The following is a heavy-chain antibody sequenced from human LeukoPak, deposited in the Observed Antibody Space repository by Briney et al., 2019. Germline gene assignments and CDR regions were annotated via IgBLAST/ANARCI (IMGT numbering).Heavy chain of an antibody. CDR3: ASGWELYAFDI. CDR2: IYTSGGT. CDR1: GGSISSYY. J-gene: IGHJ3*02. Sequence: PSETLSLTCTVSGGSISSYYWSWIRQPAGKGLEWIGRIYTSGGTNYNPSLKSRVTMSVDTSKNQFSLKLSSVTAADTAVYYCASGWELYAFDIWGQGTMVTVSS. V-gene: IGHV4-4*07. D-gene: IGHD1-26*01.